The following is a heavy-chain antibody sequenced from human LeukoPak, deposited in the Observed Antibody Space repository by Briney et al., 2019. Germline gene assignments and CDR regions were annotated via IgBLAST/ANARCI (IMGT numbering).Heavy chain of an antibody. CDR3: ARGEQWLVLSSRLFDY. V-gene: IGHV4-39*07. CDR1: GGSISSSSYY. D-gene: IGHD6-19*01. CDR2: IYYSGST. Sequence: PSETLSLTCTVSGGSISSSSYYWCWLRQPPGKGLEWMGSIYYSGSTYYNPSLKSRVTISVDTSKNQFSLKLSSVTAADTAVYYCARGEQWLVLSSRLFDYWGQGTLVTVSS. J-gene: IGHJ4*02.